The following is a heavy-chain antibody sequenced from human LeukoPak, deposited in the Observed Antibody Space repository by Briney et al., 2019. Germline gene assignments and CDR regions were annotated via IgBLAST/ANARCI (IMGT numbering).Heavy chain of an antibody. D-gene: IGHD1-1*01. CDR3: AKGTTFHFDY. Sequence: GGSLGLSCVASEFTFSSHAMNWVRQAPGKGLEWVSSISGGGESTYYADSVKGRFTVSRDNSKNTLYLQINSLRGEDTAVYYCAKGTTFHFDYWGQGTLVTVSS. V-gene: IGHV3-23*01. J-gene: IGHJ4*02. CDR1: EFTFSSHA. CDR2: ISGGGEST.